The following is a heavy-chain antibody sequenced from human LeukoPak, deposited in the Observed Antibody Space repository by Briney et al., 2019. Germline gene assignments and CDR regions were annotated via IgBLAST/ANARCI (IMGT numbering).Heavy chain of an antibody. V-gene: IGHV5-51*01. CDR1: GYRFTSYW. J-gene: IGHJ4*02. CDR2: IYPGDSDT. CDR3: ARRKRRYDFWSGYYAFDY. D-gene: IGHD3-3*01. Sequence: GASLKISCKGSGYRFTSYWIGWVRPMPGKGLEWMGIIYPGDSDTRYSPSFQGQVTISADKSISTAYLQWSSLKASDTAMYYCARRKRRYDFWSGYYAFDYWGQGTLVTVPS.